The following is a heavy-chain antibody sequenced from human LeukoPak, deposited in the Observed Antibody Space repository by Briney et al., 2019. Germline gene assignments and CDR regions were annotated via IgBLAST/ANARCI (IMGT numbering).Heavy chain of an antibody. J-gene: IGHJ3*02. Sequence: SETLSLTCTVSGGSISSSSYYWSWIRQPPGKGLEWIGYIYTSGSTNYNPSLKSRVTISVDTSNNQFSLKLSSVTAADTAVYYCARRMRNYDFWSGAFDIWGQGTMVTVSS. CDR2: IYTSGST. CDR3: ARRMRNYDFWSGAFDI. CDR1: GGSISSSSYY. D-gene: IGHD3-3*01. V-gene: IGHV4-61*05.